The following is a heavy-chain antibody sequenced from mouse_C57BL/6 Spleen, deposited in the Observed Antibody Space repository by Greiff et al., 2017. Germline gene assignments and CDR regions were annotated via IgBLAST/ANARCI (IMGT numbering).Heavy chain of an antibody. CDR3: AGKVDLLLYAMDD. Sequence: EVQRVESGGGLVKPGGSLKLSCAASGFTFSDYGMHWVRQAPEQGLEWVAYISSGSSTIYYADTVKGRFTISRDNAKNTQFLQMTSLRSEDTAMYYCAGKVDLLLYAMDDWGKGTSVTVSS. CDR2: ISSGSSTI. V-gene: IGHV5-17*01. J-gene: IGHJ4*01. CDR1: GFTFSDYG. D-gene: IGHD1-1*01.